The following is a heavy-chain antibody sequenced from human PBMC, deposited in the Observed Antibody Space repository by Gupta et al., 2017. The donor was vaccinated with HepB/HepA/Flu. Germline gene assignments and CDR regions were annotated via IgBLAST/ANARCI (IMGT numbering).Heavy chain of an antibody. CDR1: GFIFSNAW. Sequence: EVQLVESGGDLVQPGGSLRLSCVASGFIFSNAWMDWVRQVPGKGLEWVGRIRSKRDGGTTDYAAPMNGRFTISRDDSKSTLYLQMNSLETEDTAVYYCSWSGTPGASAFDIWGRGTMVTVS. CDR3: SWSGTPGASAFDI. V-gene: IGHV3-15*01. CDR2: IRSKRDGGTT. J-gene: IGHJ3*02. D-gene: IGHD3-3*01.